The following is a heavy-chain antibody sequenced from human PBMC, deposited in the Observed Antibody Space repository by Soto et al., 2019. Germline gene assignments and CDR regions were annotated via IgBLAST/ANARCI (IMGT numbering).Heavy chain of an antibody. CDR2: MYYSGST. V-gene: IGHV4-59*01. J-gene: IGHJ4*02. CDR1: GGSISSYY. Sequence: QVQLQESGPGLVKPSETLSLTCTVSGGSISSYYWSWIRQPPGKGLEWIGYMYYSGSTNYNPSLKIRLTLSVDTSKNQLSLKLSSVTAADTAVYYCAREGYYGSGSYGEHLLIDYWGQGTLVTVSS. D-gene: IGHD3-10*01. CDR3: AREGYYGSGSYGEHLLIDY.